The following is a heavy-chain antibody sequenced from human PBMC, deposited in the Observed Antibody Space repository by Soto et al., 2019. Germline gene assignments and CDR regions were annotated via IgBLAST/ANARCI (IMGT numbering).Heavy chain of an antibody. CDR1: GYTFSTYD. Sequence: QVQLVQSGAEVKKPGASVKVSCKASGYTFSTYDINWVRQAPGQGLEWMGWMNPNSGDTGYAQKFLVRVTMTRDSSIRTVYMELSSLSSEDTAVYYCARVNYYGSGSYEDFFYYYGLDVLGQGTTVTVSS. CDR3: ARVNYYGSGSYEDFFYYYGLDV. D-gene: IGHD3-10*01. V-gene: IGHV1-8*01. J-gene: IGHJ6*02. CDR2: MNPNSGDT.